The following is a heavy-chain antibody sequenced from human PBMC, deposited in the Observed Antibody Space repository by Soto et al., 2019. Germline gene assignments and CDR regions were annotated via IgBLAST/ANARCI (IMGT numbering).Heavy chain of an antibody. Sequence: SETLSLTCTVSGGSISSYYWSWIRQPPGKGLEWFGYIYYSGSTNYNPSLKSRVTISVDTSKNQFSLKLSSVTAADTAVYYCAREPYSSSLNWFDPWGQGTLVTVSS. CDR3: AREPYSSSLNWFDP. D-gene: IGHD6-13*01. J-gene: IGHJ5*02. V-gene: IGHV4-59*01. CDR1: GGSISSYY. CDR2: IYYSGST.